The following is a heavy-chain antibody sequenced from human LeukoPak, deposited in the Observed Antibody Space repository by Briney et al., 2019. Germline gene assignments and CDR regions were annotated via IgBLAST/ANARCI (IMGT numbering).Heavy chain of an antibody. V-gene: IGHV3-23*01. CDR2: ISGSGGST. D-gene: IGHD2/OR15-2a*01. CDR3: AKDRHPSNFYAMDV. Sequence: PGGSLRLSCAASGFTFRNYAMNWVRQAPGKGLEGVSGISGSGGSTNYAASVKGRFTISRDNSKNTLYLQMISLRAEDTAVYYCAKDRHPSNFYAMDVWGQGTTVTVSS. CDR1: GFTFRNYA. J-gene: IGHJ6*02.